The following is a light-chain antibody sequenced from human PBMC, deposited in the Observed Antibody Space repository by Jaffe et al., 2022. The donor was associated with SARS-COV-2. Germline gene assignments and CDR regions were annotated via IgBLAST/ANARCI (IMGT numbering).Light chain of an antibody. J-gene: IGKJ2*01. V-gene: IGKV2-28*01. CDR1: QSLLHTNGYNC. Sequence: DIVMTQSPLSLPVTPGEPASISCRSSQSLLHTNGYNCLDWYLQKPGQSPQLLIYMVSNRASGVPDRFSGSGSGTDFTLKISRVEAEDVGVYYCMQARQAPRTFGQGTKLEIK. CDR3: MQARQAPRT. CDR2: MVS.